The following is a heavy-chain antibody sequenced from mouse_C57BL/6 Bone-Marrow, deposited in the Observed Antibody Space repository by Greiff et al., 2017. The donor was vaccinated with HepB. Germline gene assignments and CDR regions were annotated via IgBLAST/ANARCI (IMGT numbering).Heavy chain of an antibody. CDR2: ISSGGSYT. V-gene: IGHV5-6*01. CDR1: GFTFSSYG. CDR3: ARQTDYFGY. J-gene: IGHJ2*01. Sequence: EVKVVESGGDLVKPGGSLKLSCAASGFTFSSYGMSWVRQTPDKRLEWVATISSGGSYTNYPDSVKGRFTISRDNTKNTLYLQLSSLKAEDSAMYYCARQTDYFGYWGQGTTVTVSS.